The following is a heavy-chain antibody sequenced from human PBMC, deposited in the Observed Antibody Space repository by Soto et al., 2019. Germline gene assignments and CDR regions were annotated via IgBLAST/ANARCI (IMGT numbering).Heavy chain of an antibody. Sequence: GGSLRLSXTASGFTFGDYAMSWFRQAPGRGLEWVGFIRSKAYGGTTEYAASVKGRFTISRDDSKSIAYLQMNSLKTEDTAVYYCTRDQVTEYSSSISYYYYYGMDVWGQGTTVTVSS. J-gene: IGHJ6*02. CDR3: TRDQVTEYSSSISYYYYYGMDV. CDR2: IRSKAYGGTT. D-gene: IGHD6-6*01. CDR1: GFTFGDYA. V-gene: IGHV3-49*03.